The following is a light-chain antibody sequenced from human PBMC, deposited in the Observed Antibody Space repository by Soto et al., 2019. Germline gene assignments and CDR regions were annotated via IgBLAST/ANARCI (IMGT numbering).Light chain of an antibody. CDR1: VLPKQY. CDR2: KDS. V-gene: IGLV3-25*02. Sequence: SYELTQPPSVSVSPGQTARITCSGDVLPKQYAYWYQQKPGQAPVLVIYKDSERPSGIPERFSGSSSGTTVTLTISGVQAEDEADYYCQSADSSGTYDVVFGGGTQLTVL. J-gene: IGLJ2*01. CDR3: QSADSSGTYDVV.